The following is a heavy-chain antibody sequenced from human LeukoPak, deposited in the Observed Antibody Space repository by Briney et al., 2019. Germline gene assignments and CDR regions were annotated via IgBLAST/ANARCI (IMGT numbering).Heavy chain of an antibody. J-gene: IGHJ6*03. CDR2: IYHSGST. CDR3: ARVLGQLVPRYYYYYMDI. V-gene: IGHV4-38-2*02. Sequence: PSETLSLTCTVSGYSISSGYYWGWIRQPPGRGLEWIGSIYHSGSTYYNPSLKSRVTISVDTSKNQFSLKLSSVTAADTAVYYCARVLGQLVPRYYYYYMDIWGKGTTVTVSS. D-gene: IGHD6-6*01. CDR1: GYSISSGYY.